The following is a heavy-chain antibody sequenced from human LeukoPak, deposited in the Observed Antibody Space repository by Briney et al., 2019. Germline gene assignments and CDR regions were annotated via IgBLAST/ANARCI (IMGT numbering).Heavy chain of an antibody. V-gene: IGHV3-73*01. CDR1: GFTFSDSA. J-gene: IGHJ4*02. Sequence: PGGSLRLSCAASGFTFSDSAMHWVRQASGKGLEWVGRIRSKANSYATAYAASVKGRFTISRDDSKNTAYLQMNSLKTEDTAVYYCTRQVCSGGSCYFDYWGQGTLVTVSS. D-gene: IGHD2-15*01. CDR3: TRQVCSGGSCYFDY. CDR2: IRSKANSYAT.